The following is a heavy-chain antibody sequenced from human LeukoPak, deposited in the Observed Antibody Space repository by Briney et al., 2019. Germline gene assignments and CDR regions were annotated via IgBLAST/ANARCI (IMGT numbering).Heavy chain of an antibody. V-gene: IGHV3-30*04. J-gene: IGHJ4*02. Sequence: GGSLRLSCAASGFIFSSYAMHWVRQAPGKGLEWVAVISYDGSNKYYADSVKGRFTISRDNSKNTLYLQMNSLRAEDTAVYYCARDFYSSGWYGLGYWGQGTLVTVSS. CDR1: GFIFSSYA. CDR3: ARDFYSSGWYGLGY. CDR2: ISYDGSNK. D-gene: IGHD6-19*01.